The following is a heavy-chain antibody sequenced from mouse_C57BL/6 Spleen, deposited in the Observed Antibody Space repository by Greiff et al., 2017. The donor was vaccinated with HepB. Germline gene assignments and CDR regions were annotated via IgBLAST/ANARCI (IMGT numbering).Heavy chain of an antibody. CDR2: IDPETGGT. J-gene: IGHJ3*01. CDR1: GYTFTDYE. V-gene: IGHV1-15*01. D-gene: IGHD1-1*01. CDR3: TRFYYYGSSPSFAY. Sequence: QVQLKQSGAELVRPGASVTLSCKSSGYTFTDYEMHWVKQTPVHGLEWIGAIDPETGGTAYNQKFKGKAILTADKSSSTAYMELRSLTSEDSAVYYCTRFYYYGSSPSFAYWGQGTLVTVSA.